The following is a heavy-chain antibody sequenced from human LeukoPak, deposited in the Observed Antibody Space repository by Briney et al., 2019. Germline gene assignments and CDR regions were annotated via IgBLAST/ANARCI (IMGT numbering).Heavy chain of an antibody. CDR3: ARDRSPSYGSGSYAHYYYGMDV. V-gene: IGHV3-33*01. D-gene: IGHD3-10*01. CDR2: IRSDGSNK. CDR1: GFTFSSYA. J-gene: IGHJ6*02. Sequence: GRSLRPSCAAAGFTFSSYAMHWVSQAHGKGLEWVAVIRSDGSNKYYGDSVKGRFTISRDNSKNTLYLQMNSLRAEDTAVYYCARDRSPSYGSGSYAHYYYGMDVWGQGTTVTVSS.